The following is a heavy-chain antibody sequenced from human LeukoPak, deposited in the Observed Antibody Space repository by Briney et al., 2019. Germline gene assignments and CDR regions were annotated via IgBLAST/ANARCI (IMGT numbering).Heavy chain of an antibody. CDR3: ARDHYYDSSGYHYFDS. D-gene: IGHD3-22*01. J-gene: IGHJ4*02. CDR2: ISWNGGRI. V-gene: IGHV3-9*01. CDR1: GFSFDDYA. Sequence: PGGSLRLSCAASGFSFDDYAMHWVRRAPGKGLEWVSGISWNGGRIRYADSVKGRLTISRDNAKNSLYLQMNSLRAEDTALYYCARDHYYDSSGYHYFDSWGQGTLVTVSS.